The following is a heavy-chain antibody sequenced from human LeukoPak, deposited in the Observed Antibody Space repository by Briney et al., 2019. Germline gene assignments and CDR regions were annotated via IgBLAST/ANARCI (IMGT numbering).Heavy chain of an antibody. CDR1: GGSISSYY. D-gene: IGHD1-1*01. V-gene: IGHV4-4*07. Sequence: SETLSLTCTISGGSISSYYWNWIRQSAEKGLEWIGRIYTSGSTNYNPSLKSRVTMSVDTSKNQFSLKLSSVTAADTAVYYCAPQLGIMRAFDYWGQGTLVTVSS. CDR2: IYTSGST. J-gene: IGHJ4*02. CDR3: APQLGIMRAFDY.